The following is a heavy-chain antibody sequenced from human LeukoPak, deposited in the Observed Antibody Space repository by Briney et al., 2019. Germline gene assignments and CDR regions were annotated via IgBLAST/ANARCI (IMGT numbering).Heavy chain of an antibody. CDR1: GGSFSGYY. D-gene: IGHD3-22*01. CDR3: ARDRFRSSSGYYHP. CDR2: INHSGST. V-gene: IGHV4-34*01. Sequence: PSATLSLTCAVYGGSFSGYYWSWIRQPPGKGLEWIGEINHSGSTNYNPSLKSRVTISVDTSKNQFSLKLSSVTAADTAVYYCARDRFRSSSGYYHPWGQGTMVTVSS. J-gene: IGHJ3*01.